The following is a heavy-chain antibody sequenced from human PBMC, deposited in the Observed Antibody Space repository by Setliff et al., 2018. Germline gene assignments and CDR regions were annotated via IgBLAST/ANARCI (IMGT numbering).Heavy chain of an antibody. CDR2: IRSKTDGGAT. CDR3: TTGTNYFGSGSTSHLFYMDV. Sequence: GGSLRLSCAASGFRFNDAWMNWVRQAPGKGLEWVGHIRSKTDGGATSYAAPVQGRFTISRYDSTNTLYLHMNSLTTEDTGVYYCTTGTNYFGSGSTSHLFYMDVWGKGTTVTVSS. J-gene: IGHJ6*03. V-gene: IGHV3-15*01. D-gene: IGHD3-10*01. CDR1: GFRFNDAW.